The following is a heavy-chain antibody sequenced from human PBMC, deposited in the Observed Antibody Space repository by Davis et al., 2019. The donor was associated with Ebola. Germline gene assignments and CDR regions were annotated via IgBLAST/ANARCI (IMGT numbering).Heavy chain of an antibody. J-gene: IGHJ5*02. CDR1: GYTFTAYY. Sequence: ASVKVSCKASGYTFTAYYMHWVRQAPGQGLEWMGWIDPDTGRTQYAQKFQGRVTMTRDTSINTAYMELSRLRSDDTAIYYCARGYCTGGICSEHWFDPWGQGALVTVSS. CDR3: ARGYCTGGICSEHWFDP. D-gene: IGHD2-15*01. CDR2: IDPDTGRT. V-gene: IGHV1-2*02.